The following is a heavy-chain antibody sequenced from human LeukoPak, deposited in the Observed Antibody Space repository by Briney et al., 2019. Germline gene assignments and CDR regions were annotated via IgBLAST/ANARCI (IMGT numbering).Heavy chain of an antibody. Sequence: GGSLRLSCAASGFTFSSYAMSWVRQAPGKGLEWVSSISSSSSYIYYADSVKGRFTISRDNAKNSLYRQMNSLRAEDTAVYYCARDLNDSSGNDYWGQGTLVTVSS. CDR1: GFTFSSYA. CDR3: ARDLNDSSGNDY. CDR2: ISSSSSYI. D-gene: IGHD3-22*01. V-gene: IGHV3-21*01. J-gene: IGHJ4*02.